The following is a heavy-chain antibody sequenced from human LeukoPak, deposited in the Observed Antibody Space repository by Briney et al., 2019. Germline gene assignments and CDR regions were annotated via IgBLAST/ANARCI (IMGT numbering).Heavy chain of an antibody. CDR1: GGSIISSSYS. D-gene: IGHD1-26*01. V-gene: IGHV4-39*01. CDR2: IYYSGSA. Sequence: SETLSLTCTVSGGSIISSSYSWVWLRQPPGKGLEYIGHIYYSGSAYYNPPLKSRVPLAVDTSNNQFSLSLTSVAAEDTAVYYCATLAGESWGQETRVSVSS. CDR3: ATLAGES. J-gene: IGHJ5*02.